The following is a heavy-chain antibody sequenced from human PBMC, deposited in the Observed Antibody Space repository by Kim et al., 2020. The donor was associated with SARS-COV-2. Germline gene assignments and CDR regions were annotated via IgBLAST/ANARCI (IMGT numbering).Heavy chain of an antibody. J-gene: IGHJ5*02. Sequence: GGSLRLSCAASGFTVSSNYMSWVRQAPGKGLEWVSVIYSGGSTYYADSVKGRFTISRDNSKNTLYLQMNSLRAEDTAVYYCARIHHWGGCSSTSCFETWFDPWGQGTLVTVSS. D-gene: IGHD2-2*01. CDR1: GFTVSSNY. CDR3: ARIHHWGGCSSTSCFETWFDP. V-gene: IGHV3-53*01. CDR2: IYSGGST.